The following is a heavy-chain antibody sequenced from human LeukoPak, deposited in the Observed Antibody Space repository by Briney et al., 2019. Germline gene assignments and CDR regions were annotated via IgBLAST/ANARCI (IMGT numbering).Heavy chain of an antibody. CDR3: TILGATNAFDI. J-gene: IGHJ3*02. CDR2: ISSSGSYI. D-gene: IGHD1-26*01. CDR1: AFTFSSYS. V-gene: IGHV3-21*04. Sequence: GGSLRLSCAASAFTFSSYSMNWVRQAPGKGLEWVSSISSSGSYIYYADSVKGRFTISRDNARKSLYLQMNSLKTEDTAVYYCTILGATNAFDIWGQGTMVTVSS.